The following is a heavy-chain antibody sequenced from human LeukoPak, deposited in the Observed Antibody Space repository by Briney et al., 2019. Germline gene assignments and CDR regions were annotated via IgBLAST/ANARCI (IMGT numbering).Heavy chain of an antibody. CDR1: GFTFSSYG. D-gene: IGHD3-3*01. V-gene: IGHV3-30*03. J-gene: IGHJ3*02. CDR2: ISYDGSNK. Sequence: GGSLRLSCAASGFTFSSYGMHWVRQAPGKGLEWVAVISYDGSNKYYADSVKGRFTISRDNSKNTLYLQMNSLRAEGTAVYYCARDILEWFYRGDAFDIWGQGTMVTVSS. CDR3: ARDILEWFYRGDAFDI.